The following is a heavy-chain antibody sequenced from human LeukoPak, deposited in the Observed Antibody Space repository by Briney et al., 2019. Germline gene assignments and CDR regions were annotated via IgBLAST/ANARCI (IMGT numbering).Heavy chain of an antibody. Sequence: GGSLRLSCAASGFTFSSYAMPWVRQAPGKGLEWVAVISYDGSNKYYADSVKGRFTISRDNSKNTLYLQMNSLRAEDTAVYYCARDPKIFTMMNAFDIWGQGTMVTVSS. CDR1: GFTFSSYA. D-gene: IGHD3-22*01. CDR3: ARDPKIFTMMNAFDI. V-gene: IGHV3-30-3*01. J-gene: IGHJ3*02. CDR2: ISYDGSNK.